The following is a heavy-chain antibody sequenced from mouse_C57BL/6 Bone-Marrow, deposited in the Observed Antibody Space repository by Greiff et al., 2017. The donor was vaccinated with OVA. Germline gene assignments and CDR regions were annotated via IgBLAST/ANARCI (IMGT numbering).Heavy chain of an antibody. J-gene: IGHJ2*01. CDR1: GYTFTSYW. CDR3: ARSQAKGNFDY. D-gene: IGHD3-2*02. V-gene: IGHV1-64*01. Sequence: QVQLQQSGAELVKPGASVKLSCKASGYTFTSYWMHWVKQRPGQGLEWIGMIHPNSGSTNYNEKFKSKATLTVDKSSSTAYMQLSSLTSEDSAVYYCARSQAKGNFDYWGQGTTLTVSS. CDR2: IHPNSGST.